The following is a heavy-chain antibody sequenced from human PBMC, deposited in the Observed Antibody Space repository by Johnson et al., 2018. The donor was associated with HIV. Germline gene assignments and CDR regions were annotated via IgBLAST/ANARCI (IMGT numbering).Heavy chain of an antibody. D-gene: IGHD2-8*01. CDR3: ARDQNIVLMVYAAPGAFDI. CDR2: IYSGGST. J-gene: IGHJ3*02. V-gene: IGHV3-NL1*01. CDR1: GFTFDDYA. Sequence: QVQLVESGGGLVQPGRSLRLSCAASGFTFDDYAMHWVRQAPGKGLEWVSGIYSGGSTYYADSVKGRFTISRDNSKNTLYLQMNSLRAEDTAVYYCARDQNIVLMVYAAPGAFDIWGQGTMVTVSS.